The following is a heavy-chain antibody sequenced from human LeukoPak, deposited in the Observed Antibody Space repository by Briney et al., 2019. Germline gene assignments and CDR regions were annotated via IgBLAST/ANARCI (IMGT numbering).Heavy chain of an antibody. Sequence: SETLSLTCTASGGSISDYYWSWIRQPPGKGLEYIGYIHYSGRANSVSNNYNPSLKSRVTISVDTSKKQFSLRLTSVTAADTAVYFCARLQAVAGAWGSDYWGQGTLVTVSS. CDR3: ARLQAVAGAWGSDY. D-gene: IGHD6-19*01. V-gene: IGHV4-59*08. CDR1: GGSISDYY. CDR2: IHYSGRA. J-gene: IGHJ4*02.